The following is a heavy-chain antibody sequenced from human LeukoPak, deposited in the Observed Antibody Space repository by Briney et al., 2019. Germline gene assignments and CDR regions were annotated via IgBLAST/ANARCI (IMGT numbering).Heavy chain of an antibody. Sequence: PGGSLRLSCAASGFTFRSYAMSWVRQAPGKGLEWVSVISGRGDSTHYADSVKGRFTISRDNSKNTLYLQMNSLRAEDTAVYYCAKAHRSSWYYFGDWGQGALVTVSS. D-gene: IGHD6-13*01. CDR2: ISGRGDST. J-gene: IGHJ4*02. V-gene: IGHV3-23*01. CDR1: GFTFRSYA. CDR3: AKAHRSSWYYFGD.